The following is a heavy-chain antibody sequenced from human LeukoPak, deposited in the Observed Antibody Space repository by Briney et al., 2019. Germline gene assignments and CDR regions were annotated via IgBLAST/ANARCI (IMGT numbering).Heavy chain of an antibody. D-gene: IGHD3-10*01. CDR1: GFTFSSYS. V-gene: IGHV3-48*04. J-gene: IGHJ4*02. CDR3: ARVGYYGSGSYYKAYYFDY. CDR2: ISSSSSTI. Sequence: GGSLRLSCAASGFTFSSYSMNWVRQAPGKGLEWVSYISSSSSTIYYADSVKGRFTISRDNAKNSLYLQMNSLRAEDTAVYYCARVGYYGSGSYYKAYYFDYWGQGTLVTVSS.